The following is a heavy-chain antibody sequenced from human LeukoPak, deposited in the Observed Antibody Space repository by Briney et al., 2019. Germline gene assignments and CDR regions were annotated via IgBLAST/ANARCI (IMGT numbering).Heavy chain of an antibody. CDR3: ARDGTWRLNY. Sequence: SQTLSLTCAISGDSVSSNSAAWNWIRQSPSGGLEWLGRTYYRSKWYYDYALSVKSRSTINPDTSENQFSLQLNSVTPDDTAVYYCARDGTWRLNYWGQGILVTVSS. V-gene: IGHV6-1*01. J-gene: IGHJ4*02. CDR1: GDSVSSNSAA. CDR2: TYYRSKWYY. D-gene: IGHD2-15*01.